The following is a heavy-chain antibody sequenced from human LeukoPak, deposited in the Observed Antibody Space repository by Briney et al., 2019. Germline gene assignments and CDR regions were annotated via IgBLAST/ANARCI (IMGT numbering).Heavy chain of an antibody. CDR1: GGTFSSYA. Sequence: SVKVSCKASGGTFSSYAISWVRQAPGQGLEWIGGIIPIFGTANYAQKFQGRVTITTDESTSTAYMELSSLRSEDTAVYYCARDGGASIAARPLDYWGQGTLVTVSS. J-gene: IGHJ4*02. CDR3: ARDGGASIAARPLDY. D-gene: IGHD6-6*01. CDR2: IIPIFGTA. V-gene: IGHV1-69*05.